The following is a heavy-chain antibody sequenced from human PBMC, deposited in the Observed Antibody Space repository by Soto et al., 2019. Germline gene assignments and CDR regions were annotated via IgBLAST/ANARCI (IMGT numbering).Heavy chain of an antibody. CDR2: INPNSGDT. CDR3: ARAASAVVSLDY. V-gene: IGHV1-2*02. D-gene: IGHD2-15*01. Sequence: ASVKVSCKASGYNFTAYSMHWVRQAPGQGLEWLGWINPNSGDTIYAQKFQDRVTMTCDTSVSTAYLELSSLSSDDTALYYCARAASAVVSLDYRGQGPLVTVSS. CDR1: GYNFTAYS. J-gene: IGHJ4*02.